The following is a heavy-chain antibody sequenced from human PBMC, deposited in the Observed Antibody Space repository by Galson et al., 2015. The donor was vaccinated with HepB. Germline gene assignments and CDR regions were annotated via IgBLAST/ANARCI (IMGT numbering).Heavy chain of an antibody. CDR1: GYTFTSYG. CDR2: ISAYNGNT. V-gene: IGHV1-18*01. CDR3: ARETGYCSSTSCLKRHYYYMDV. Sequence: VSCKASGYTFTSYGISWVRQAPGQGLEWMGWISAYNGNTNYAQKLQGRVTMTTDTSTSTAYMELRSLRSDDTAVYYCARETGYCSSTSCLKRHYYYMDVWGKGTTVTVSS. D-gene: IGHD2-2*01. J-gene: IGHJ6*03.